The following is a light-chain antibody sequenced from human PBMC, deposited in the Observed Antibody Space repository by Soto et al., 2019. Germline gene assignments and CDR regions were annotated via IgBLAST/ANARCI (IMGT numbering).Light chain of an antibody. CDR3: HHQGNSSERT. CDR1: QSVSDRS. V-gene: IGKV3-20*01. Sequence: ILLSQSPGTLSVSPGERVTFSCRASQSVSDRSLAWYQHKVGQAPRLLFYRASSRATGVPDRFTGSGSGTEFTLTISRVEPEDFAAYYCHHQGNSSERTFGQGTKVEFK. J-gene: IGKJ1*01. CDR2: RAS.